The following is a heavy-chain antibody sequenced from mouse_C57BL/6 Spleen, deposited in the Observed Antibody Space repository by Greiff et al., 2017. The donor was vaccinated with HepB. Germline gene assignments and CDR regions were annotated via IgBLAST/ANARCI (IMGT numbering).Heavy chain of an antibody. V-gene: IGHV1-81*01. Sequence: VQLQQSGAELARPGASVKLSCKASGYTFTSYGISWVKQRTGQGLEWIGEIYPRSGNTYYNEKFKGKATLTADKSSSTAYMELRSLTSEDSAVYFCARQGYGSSHDWDFDVWGTGTTVTVSS. D-gene: IGHD1-1*01. CDR3: ARQGYGSSHDWDFDV. CDR2: IYPRSGNT. J-gene: IGHJ1*03. CDR1: GYTFTSYG.